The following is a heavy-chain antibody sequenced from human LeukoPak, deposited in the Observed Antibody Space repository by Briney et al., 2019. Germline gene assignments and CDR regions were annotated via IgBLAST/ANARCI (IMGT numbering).Heavy chain of an antibody. Sequence: SETLSLTCTVSGDSISNRRYYWGWIRQPPGKGMEWIGSTSYGGSTYYNPSLQSRVTISVDTSKNQFSLKLSAVTAADAAVYYCARVLYFTKALGVRGVSKYFYMDIWGKGTTVTVSS. CDR2: TSYGGST. D-gene: IGHD2-8*01. CDR3: ARVLYFTKALGVRGVSKYFYMDI. V-gene: IGHV4-39*07. CDR1: GDSISNRRYY. J-gene: IGHJ6*03.